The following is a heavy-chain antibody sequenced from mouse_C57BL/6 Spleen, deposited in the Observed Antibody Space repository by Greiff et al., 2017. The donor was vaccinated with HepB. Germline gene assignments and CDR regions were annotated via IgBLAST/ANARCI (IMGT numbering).Heavy chain of an antibody. V-gene: IGHV2-9-1*01. CDR2: IWTGGGT. CDR3: AILKTYWYFDV. CDR1: GFSLTSYA. Sequence: VKLMESGPGLVAPSQRLSITCTVSGFSLTSYAISWVRQPPGKGLEWLGVIWTGGGTNYNSALKSRLSISKDNSKSQVFLTMNSLQTDDTARYYCAILKTYWYFDVWGTGTTVTVSS. J-gene: IGHJ1*03.